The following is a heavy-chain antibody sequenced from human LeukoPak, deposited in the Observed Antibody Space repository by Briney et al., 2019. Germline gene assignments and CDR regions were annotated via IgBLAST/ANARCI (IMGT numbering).Heavy chain of an antibody. Sequence: GGSLRLSCVVSGFTFTSSWMSWVRQAPGKGLEWVANIKQDGSEKYYVDSVKGRFTISRDNAKNSLYLHMSSLRAEDTAVYYCARAFGSSLDYWGQGTLVTVSS. CDR2: IKQDGSEK. J-gene: IGHJ4*02. D-gene: IGHD6-6*01. CDR3: ARAFGSSLDY. V-gene: IGHV3-7*04. CDR1: GFTFTSSW.